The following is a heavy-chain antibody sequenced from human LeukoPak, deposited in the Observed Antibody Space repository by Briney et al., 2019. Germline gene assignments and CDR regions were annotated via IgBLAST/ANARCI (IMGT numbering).Heavy chain of an antibody. CDR2: ISSSSSTI. CDR1: GFTFSSYS. V-gene: IGHV3-48*01. J-gene: IGHJ3*02. Sequence: GGSLRLSCAASGFTFSSYSMNWVRQAPGKGLEWVSYISSSSSTIYYADSVKGRITISRDNAKNSLYLQMNSLRAEDTAVYYCARDKGDWRNAFDIWGQGTMVTVSS. D-gene: IGHD3/OR15-3a*01. CDR3: ARDKGDWRNAFDI.